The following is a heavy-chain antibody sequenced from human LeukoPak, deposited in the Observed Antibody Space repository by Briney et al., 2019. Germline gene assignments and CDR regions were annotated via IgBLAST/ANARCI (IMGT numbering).Heavy chain of an antibody. CDR1: GFTFSRAW. J-gene: IGHJ4*02. CDR2: ISGSGGST. Sequence: GGSLRLSCAASGFTFSRAWMSWVRQAPGKGLEWVSAISGSGGSTYYADSVKGRFTISRDNSKNTLYLQVNSLRAEDTAVYYCAKDSGAYYDILTGYYDSYYFDYWGQGTLVTVSS. CDR3: AKDSGAYYDILTGYYDSYYFDY. V-gene: IGHV3-23*01. D-gene: IGHD3-9*01.